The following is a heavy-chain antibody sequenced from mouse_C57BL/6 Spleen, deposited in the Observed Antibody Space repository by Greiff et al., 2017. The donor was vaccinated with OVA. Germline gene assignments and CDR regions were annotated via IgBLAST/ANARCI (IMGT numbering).Heavy chain of an antibody. V-gene: IGHV1-18*01. D-gene: IGHD1-1*01. CDR2: INPNNGGT. J-gene: IGHJ4*01. CDR1: GYTFTDYN. Sequence: VQLQQSGPELVKPGASVKIPCKASGYTFTDYNIDWVKQSHGKSLEWMGDINPNNGGTIYNQKFKGKATWTVDKSYSKANMERRSRTDEDTAGYYCARFITTVVEDYAMDYWGQGTSVTVSS. CDR3: ARFITTVVEDYAMDY.